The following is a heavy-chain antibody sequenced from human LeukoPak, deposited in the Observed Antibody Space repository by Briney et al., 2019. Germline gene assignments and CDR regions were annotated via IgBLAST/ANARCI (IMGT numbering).Heavy chain of an antibody. D-gene: IGHD5-12*01. V-gene: IGHV1-2*02. CDR1: GYTFTGYY. CDR2: MNPNSGGT. CDR3: ARDFGSGYDPRPYYYHYYMDV. J-gene: IGHJ6*03. Sequence: ASVKVSCKASGYTFTGYYMHWVRQAPGQGLEWMGWMNPNSGGTNYAQKFQGRVTMTRDTSISTAYMELSRLRSDDTAVYYCARDFGSGYDPRPYYYHYYMDVWGKGTTVTVSS.